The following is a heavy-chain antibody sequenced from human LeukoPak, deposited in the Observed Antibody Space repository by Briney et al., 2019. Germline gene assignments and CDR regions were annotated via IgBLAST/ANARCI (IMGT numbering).Heavy chain of an antibody. V-gene: IGHV3-64*01. CDR1: GFTFSSYA. J-gene: IGHJ4*02. CDR3: ARRRYYDSSGYTFGFDY. CDR2: ISSNGGST. Sequence: PGGSLRLSRAASGFTFSSYAMHWVRQAPGKGLEYVSAISSNGGSTYYANSVKGRFTISRDNSKNTLYLQMGSLRAEDMAVYYCARRRYYDSSGYTFGFDYWGQGTLVTVSS. D-gene: IGHD3-22*01.